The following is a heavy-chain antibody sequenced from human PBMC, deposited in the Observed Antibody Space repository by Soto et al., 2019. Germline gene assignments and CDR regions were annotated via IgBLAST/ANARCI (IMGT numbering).Heavy chain of an antibody. J-gene: IGHJ4*02. Sequence: SETLSLTCTVSGGSISSYYWSWIRQPPGKGLEWIGYIYYSGSTNYNPSLKSRFTISRDNAKNSLYLQMNSLRDEDTAVYYCAKVGSQTAHYWGQGTLVTVSS. CDR2: IYYSGST. V-gene: IGHV4-59*12. CDR1: GGSISSYY. CDR3: AKVGSQTAHY.